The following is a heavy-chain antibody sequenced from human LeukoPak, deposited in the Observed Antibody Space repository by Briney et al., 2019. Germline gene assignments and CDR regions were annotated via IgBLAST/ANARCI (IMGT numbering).Heavy chain of an antibody. Sequence: PGRSLRLSCTASGFTFGDYAMSWFRQAPGKGLEWVGFIRSKAYGGTTEYAASVKGRFTISRDDSKSIAYLQMDSLKTEDTAVYYCTRVIDIVVVPAAISPPYDFWSGYSPLDYWGQGTLVTVSS. J-gene: IGHJ4*02. CDR2: IRSKAYGGTT. CDR3: TRVIDIVVVPAAISPPYDFWSGYSPLDY. V-gene: IGHV3-49*03. D-gene: IGHD2-2*01. CDR1: GFTFGDYA.